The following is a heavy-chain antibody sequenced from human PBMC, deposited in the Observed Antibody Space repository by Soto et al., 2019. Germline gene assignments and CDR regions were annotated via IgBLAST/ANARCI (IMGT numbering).Heavy chain of an antibody. Sequence: GGSLRLSCAASGFTFSSYAMSWVRQAPGKGLEWVSAISGSGGSTYYADSVKGRFTISRDNSKNTLYLQMNSLRAEDTAVYYCAKDLRFWSGYLYYYYYYGMDVWGQGTTVTVSS. J-gene: IGHJ6*02. CDR3: AKDLRFWSGYLYYYYYYGMDV. V-gene: IGHV3-23*01. CDR2: ISGSGGST. D-gene: IGHD3-3*01. CDR1: GFTFSSYA.